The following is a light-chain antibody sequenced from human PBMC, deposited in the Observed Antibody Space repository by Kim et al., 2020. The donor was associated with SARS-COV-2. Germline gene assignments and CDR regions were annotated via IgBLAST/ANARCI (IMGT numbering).Light chain of an antibody. V-gene: IGKV1-5*01. Sequence: DIQMTQSPSTLSASVGDRVTITCRASQSISSRLAWYQQKPGKAPKLLIYDASSLQSGVPSRFAGSGSGTEFTLTISSLQPDEFATYYCQQYKSYRTFGQGTRVDIK. CDR1: QSISSR. J-gene: IGKJ1*01. CDR2: DAS. CDR3: QQYKSYRT.